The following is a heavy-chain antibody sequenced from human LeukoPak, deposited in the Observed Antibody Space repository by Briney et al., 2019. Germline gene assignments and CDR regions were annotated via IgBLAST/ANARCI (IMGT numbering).Heavy chain of an antibody. D-gene: IGHD3-22*01. CDR3: ARENYYDSSGYY. Sequence: SETVSLTCTVSGGSISSGSYYWSWIRQPAGKGLEWIGRIYTSGSTNYNPSLKSRVTISVDTPKNQFSLKLSSVTAADTAVYYCARENYYDSSGYYWGQGTLVTVSS. CDR1: GGSISSGSYY. J-gene: IGHJ4*02. V-gene: IGHV4-61*02. CDR2: IYTSGST.